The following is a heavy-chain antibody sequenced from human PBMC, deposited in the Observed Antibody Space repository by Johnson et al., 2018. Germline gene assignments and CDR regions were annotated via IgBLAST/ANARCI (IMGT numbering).Heavy chain of an antibody. CDR3: AKDPHWWGLDY. CDR2: ISNTGTT. Sequence: VQLVESGGGLIQPGGSLRLSCAASGFAFSNIYMAWVRQAPGKGLEWVSGISNTGTTYYADSVKGRFSISRDTSKNTLFLQTNSRRAEDTAVYYCAKDPHWWGLDYWGQGALVTVSS. V-gene: IGHV3-53*01. CDR1: GFAFSNIY. J-gene: IGHJ4*02. D-gene: IGHD2-21*01.